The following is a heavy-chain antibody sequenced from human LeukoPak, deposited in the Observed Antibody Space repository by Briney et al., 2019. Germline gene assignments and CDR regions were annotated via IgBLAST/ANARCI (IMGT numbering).Heavy chain of an antibody. CDR3: ARDNTVITGFDY. J-gene: IGHJ4*02. Sequence: SETLSLTCTVSGYSISSAYYWGRIRQPPGKGLEWIGSIYRSGSTYYNTSLKSRVTISVDTSNNQLSLKLSSVTAADTAVYYCARDNTVITGFDYWGQGTLVTVSS. D-gene: IGHD4-17*01. CDR2: IYRSGST. V-gene: IGHV4-38-2*02. CDR1: GYSISSAYY.